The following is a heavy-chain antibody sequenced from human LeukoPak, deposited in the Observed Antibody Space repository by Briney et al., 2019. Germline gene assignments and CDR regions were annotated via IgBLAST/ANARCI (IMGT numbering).Heavy chain of an antibody. CDR3: ARGLRIAARRGPLSY. V-gene: IGHV1-8*02. J-gene: IGHJ4*02. CDR2: MNPNSGNT. CDR1: GGTFSSYA. D-gene: IGHD6-6*01. Sequence: ASVKVSCKASGGTFSSYAISWVRQATGQGLEWMGWMNPNSGNTGYAQKFQGRVTMTRNTSISTAYMELSSLRSEDTAVYYCARGLRIAARRGPLSYWGQGTLVTVSS.